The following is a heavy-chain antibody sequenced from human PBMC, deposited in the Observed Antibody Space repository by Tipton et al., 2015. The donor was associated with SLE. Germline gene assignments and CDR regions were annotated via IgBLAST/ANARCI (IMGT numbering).Heavy chain of an antibody. CDR1: GGSFSGYY. CDR3: ARHREYSGHDYHYYYAMDV. V-gene: IGHV4-34*01. J-gene: IGHJ6*02. CDR2: IYYSGTT. D-gene: IGHD5-12*01. Sequence: TLSLTCAVYGGSFSGYYWGWIRQPPGKGLEWIGSIYYSGTTYYNPSLKSRVTISVDRSKSQLSLRLTSATAAETAVYYCARHREYSGHDYHYYYAMDVWGQGTTVSVSS.